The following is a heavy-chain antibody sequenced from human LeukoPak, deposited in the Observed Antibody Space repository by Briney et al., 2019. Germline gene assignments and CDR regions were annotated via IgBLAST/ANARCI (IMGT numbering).Heavy chain of an antibody. Sequence: SETLSLTCAVYGGSFSSYYWSWIRQPPGQGLEWIGEINHSGSTNYNPSLKSRVTISVDTSKNQFSLKLSSVTAADTAVYYCARGGLIYSGSGSYYNYFAPWGQGTLVTVSS. CDR3: ARGGLIYSGSGSYYNYFAP. CDR1: GGSFSSYY. V-gene: IGHV4-34*01. CDR2: INHSGST. J-gene: IGHJ5*02. D-gene: IGHD3-10*01.